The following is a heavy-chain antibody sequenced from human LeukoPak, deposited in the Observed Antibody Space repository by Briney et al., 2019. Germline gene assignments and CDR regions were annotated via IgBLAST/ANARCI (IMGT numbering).Heavy chain of an antibody. Sequence: QPGGSLRLSCAASGLTFSSYAMNWVRQAPGKGLEWVAVVSYDGSNKDYADSVKGRFTISRDNSKNTLFLQVNSLTVEDTAVYYCARDTLPLGRGYYYNFDYWGQGTLVTVSS. D-gene: IGHD3-22*01. J-gene: IGHJ4*02. CDR1: GLTFSSYA. V-gene: IGHV3-30*03. CDR2: VSYDGSNK. CDR3: ARDTLPLGRGYYYNFDY.